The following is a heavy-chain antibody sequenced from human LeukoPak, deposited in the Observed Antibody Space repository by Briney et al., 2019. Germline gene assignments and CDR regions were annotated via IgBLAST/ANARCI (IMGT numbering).Heavy chain of an antibody. V-gene: IGHV3-7*02. CDR3: ARSYGSGWYFFDY. Sequence: PRGSLRLSWAASGFTFSSYWISWVRQAAGKGPAWGADIQQDGSEKYYEDSVKGRFTISRDNAKNSLYLQMTSLRAEDTAVYYCARSYGSGWYFFDYWGQGTLVTVSS. CDR1: GFTFSSYW. CDR2: IQQDGSEK. J-gene: IGHJ4*02. D-gene: IGHD6-19*01.